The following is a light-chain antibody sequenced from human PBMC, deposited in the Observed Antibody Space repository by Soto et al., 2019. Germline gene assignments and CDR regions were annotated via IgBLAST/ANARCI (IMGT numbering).Light chain of an antibody. V-gene: IGLV2-8*01. Sequence: QSALTQPPSASGSPGQSVTISCSGTSSDVGGYNYVSWYQQHPGKAPKLMIYEVSKRPSGVPDRVSGSKSGNTASLTVSGLEDEDEADYYFSSYAGSNNWVFGGGTKLTVL. CDR1: SSDVGGYNY. J-gene: IGLJ3*02. CDR3: SSYAGSNNWV. CDR2: EVS.